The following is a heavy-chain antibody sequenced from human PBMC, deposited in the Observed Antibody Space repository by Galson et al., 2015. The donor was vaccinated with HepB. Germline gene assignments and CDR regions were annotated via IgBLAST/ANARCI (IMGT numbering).Heavy chain of an antibody. V-gene: IGHV3-30*14. Sequence: SLRLSCAASGFTFTYYVLHWVRQAPGKGLEWVAVISHHGSNKNYGVSVRGRFTISRDNYKNTLYLQMNSLRPEDTAVYYCARDLKRSHYSLDRGHYGMDVWGQGTPVIVSS. J-gene: IGHJ6*02. CDR3: ARDLKRSHYSLDRGHYGMDV. D-gene: IGHD2/OR15-2a*01. CDR1: GFTFTYYV. CDR2: ISHHGSNK.